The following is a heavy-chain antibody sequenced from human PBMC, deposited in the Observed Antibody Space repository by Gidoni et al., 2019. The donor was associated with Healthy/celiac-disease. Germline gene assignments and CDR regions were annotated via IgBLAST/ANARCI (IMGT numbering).Heavy chain of an antibody. J-gene: IGHJ4*02. V-gene: IGHV1-69*01. Sequence: QVQLVQSGAEVKKPGSSVKVSCKASGGTFSSYAISWVRQAPGQGLEWMGGIIPIFGTANYAQKFQGRVTITADESTSTAYMELSSLRSEDTAVYYCARDTRSYSSGWYGLADYWGQGTLVTVSS. CDR3: ARDTRSYSSGWYGLADY. D-gene: IGHD6-19*01. CDR1: GGTFSSYA. CDR2: IIPIFGTA.